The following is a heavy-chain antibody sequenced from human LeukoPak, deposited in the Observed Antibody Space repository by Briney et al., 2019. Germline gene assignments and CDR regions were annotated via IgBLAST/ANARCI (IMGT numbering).Heavy chain of an antibody. Sequence: ASVKVSCKASGGTFSSYAISWVRQAPGQGLEWMGGTIPIFGTANYAQKFQGRVTITADKSTSTAYMELSSLRSEDTAVYYCASDGSGSFAFDIWGQGTMVTVSS. D-gene: IGHD3-10*01. CDR2: TIPIFGTA. CDR1: GGTFSSYA. V-gene: IGHV1-69*06. CDR3: ASDGSGSFAFDI. J-gene: IGHJ3*02.